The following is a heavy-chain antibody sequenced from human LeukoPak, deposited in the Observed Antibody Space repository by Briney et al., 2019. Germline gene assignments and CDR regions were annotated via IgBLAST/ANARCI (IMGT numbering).Heavy chain of an antibody. Sequence: PGGSLRLSCAASGFTFSESWMDWVRHAPGKGLEWVANINQDGTVTYYVDSAKGRLIISRDNAKNSLYLQMDSLRVEDTAMYYCTKALDLWGQGSLVTVSS. V-gene: IGHV3-7*01. CDR3: TKALDL. CDR1: GFTFSESW. J-gene: IGHJ5*02. CDR2: INQDGTVT.